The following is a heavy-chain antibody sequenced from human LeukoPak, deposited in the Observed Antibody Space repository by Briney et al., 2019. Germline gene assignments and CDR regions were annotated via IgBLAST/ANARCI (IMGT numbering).Heavy chain of an antibody. D-gene: IGHD1-26*01. CDR1: GDSFSSNSAA. V-gene: IGHV6-1*01. Sequence: SQTLSLTCAISGDSFSSNSAAWNWIRQSPSRGLEWLVRTYYRSKWYNDYAVAVKSRITINPDTSKNQYSLQLNSVTPEDTAVYYCARDQAGATEFDYWGQGTLVTVSS. J-gene: IGHJ4*02. CDR3: ARDQAGATEFDY. CDR2: TYYRSKWYN.